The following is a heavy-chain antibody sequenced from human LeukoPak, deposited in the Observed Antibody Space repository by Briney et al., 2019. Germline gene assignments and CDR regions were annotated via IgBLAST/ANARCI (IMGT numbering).Heavy chain of an antibody. Sequence: ASVKVSCKASGYTFTGHFIHWVRQAPGQGLEWMGQINPNSGGTNYAQEFQGRVTMTRDTSISTAYMELSRLRSDDTAVYYCARAGNDYGTPGDYWGQGTLVTVTS. CDR2: INPNSGGT. V-gene: IGHV1-2*06. CDR1: GYTFTGHF. D-gene: IGHD4-17*01. J-gene: IGHJ4*02. CDR3: ARAGNDYGTPGDY.